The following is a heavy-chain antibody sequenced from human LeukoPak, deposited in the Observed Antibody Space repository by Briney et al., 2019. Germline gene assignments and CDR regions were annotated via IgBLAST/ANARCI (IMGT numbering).Heavy chain of an antibody. J-gene: IGHJ4*02. V-gene: IGHV1-18*01. CDR3: ARAGRPPVMYDILTGPSPLDY. CDR1: GYTFTSYG. CDR2: ISAYNGNT. D-gene: IGHD3-9*01. Sequence: ASVKVSCKASGYTFTSYGISWVRQAPGQGLEWMGWISAYNGNTNYAQKLQGRVTMTTDTSTSTAYMELRSLRSDDTAVYYCARAGRPPVMYDILTGPSPLDYWGQGTLVTVSS.